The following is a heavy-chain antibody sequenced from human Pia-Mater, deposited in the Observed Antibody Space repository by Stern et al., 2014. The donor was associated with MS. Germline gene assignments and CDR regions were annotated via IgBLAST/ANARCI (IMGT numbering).Heavy chain of an antibody. CDR1: GYTFINYD. CDR3: VRGGLSYGYGLDA. CDR2: MNPNNANT. D-gene: IGHD3-16*01. Sequence: QLVQSGSQVRKPGASEKVSCQASGYTFINYDIFWVRQATGQGLEWMGWMNPNNANTGHAQKFQGRVTMTRNASISTAYMELSGLRSDDTAVYYCVRGGLSYGYGLDAWGQGTAVIVSS. V-gene: IGHV1-8*01. J-gene: IGHJ6*02.